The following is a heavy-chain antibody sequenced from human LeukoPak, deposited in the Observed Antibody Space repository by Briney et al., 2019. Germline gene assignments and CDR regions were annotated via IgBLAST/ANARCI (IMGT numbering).Heavy chain of an antibody. CDR3: ARGACSGGSCYDYTDY. Sequence: GASVKVSCKASGYTFTSYGISWVRQAPGQGLEWMGWISAYNGNTNYAQKLQGRVTMTTDTSTSTAYMELRSLRSDDTAVYYCARGACSGGSCYDYTDYWGQGTLVTVSS. J-gene: IGHJ4*02. CDR2: ISAYNGNT. CDR1: GYTFTSYG. D-gene: IGHD2-15*01. V-gene: IGHV1-18*01.